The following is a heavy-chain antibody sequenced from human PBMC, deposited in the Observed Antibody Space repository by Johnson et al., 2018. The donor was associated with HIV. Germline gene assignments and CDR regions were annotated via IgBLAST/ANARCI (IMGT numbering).Heavy chain of an antibody. CDR3: ARVRWELPDDAFDI. D-gene: IGHD1-26*01. CDR1: GFTFTSYA. Sequence: HVTLVEAGGAVFLPGASLTLSFAASGFTFTSYALPWVRQAPGTGLAWVAVISYDGLNKYYADSVKCRFTIFRDNSKNTLYLQMNSLRAEETAVYYCARVRWELPDDAFDIWGQGTMVTVS. J-gene: IGHJ3*02. CDR2: ISYDGLNK. V-gene: IGHV3-30*04.